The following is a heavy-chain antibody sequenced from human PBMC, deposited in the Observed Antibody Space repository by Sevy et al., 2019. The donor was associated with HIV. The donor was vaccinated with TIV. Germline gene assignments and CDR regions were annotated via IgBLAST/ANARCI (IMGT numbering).Heavy chain of an antibody. CDR1: GFTFNTHA. Sequence: GGSLRLSCAASGFTFNTHAMNWVRQAPGKGLEWVSVISGFGSNTYYADSVKGRFTISRDNSKNTLYLQMNSLRVADTAVYYGAKALNPALESMIEVRLPSLKGFDVWGQGTMVTVSS. D-gene: IGHD3-22*01. V-gene: IGHV3-23*01. J-gene: IGHJ3*01. CDR2: ISGFGSNT. CDR3: AKALNPALESMIEVRLPSLKGFDV.